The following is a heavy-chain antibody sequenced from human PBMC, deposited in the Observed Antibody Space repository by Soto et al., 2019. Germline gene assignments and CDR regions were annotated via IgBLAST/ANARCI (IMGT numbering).Heavy chain of an antibody. CDR2: ISGSGGST. J-gene: IGHJ4*02. D-gene: IGHD3-10*01. CDR1: GFTFSSYA. Sequence: GGSLRLSCAASGFTFSSYAMSWVRQAPGKGLEWVSAISGSGGSTYYADSVKGRFTISRDNSKNTLYLQLNSLTTEDTAVYYCARGGLGNYYNDYWGQGNLVTVSS. CDR3: ARGGLGNYYNDY. V-gene: IGHV3-23*01.